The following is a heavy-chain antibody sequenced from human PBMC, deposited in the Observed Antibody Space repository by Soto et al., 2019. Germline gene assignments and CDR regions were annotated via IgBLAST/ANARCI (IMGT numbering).Heavy chain of an antibody. D-gene: IGHD5-18*01. CDR3: ARGNSYGYFYYYVMDV. CDR2: IDPSDSYT. CDR1: GYSFTSYW. Sequence: PGESLKISCKGSGYSFTSYWISWVRQMPGKGLEWMGRIDPSDSYTNYSPSFQGHVTISADKSISTAYLQWSSLKASDTAMYYCARGNSYGYFYYYVMDVWGQGTTVTVSS. J-gene: IGHJ6*02. V-gene: IGHV5-10-1*01.